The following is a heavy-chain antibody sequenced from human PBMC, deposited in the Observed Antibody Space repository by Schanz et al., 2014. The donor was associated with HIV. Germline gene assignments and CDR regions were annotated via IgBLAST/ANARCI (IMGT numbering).Heavy chain of an antibody. J-gene: IGHJ6*02. CDR2: TSSDGTT. Sequence: EVQLVESGGCLIQRGGSLRLSCAASGFAVSSNFLNWVRQTPGKGLEWVSFTSSDGTTYYADSVKGRFTISRDISRNTIYLQMNGLRDEDTAVYYCRAWLLGDRMDVWGQGTTVAVSS. D-gene: IGHD3-22*01. V-gene: IGHV3-53*01. CDR1: GFAVSSNF. CDR3: RAWLLGDRMDV.